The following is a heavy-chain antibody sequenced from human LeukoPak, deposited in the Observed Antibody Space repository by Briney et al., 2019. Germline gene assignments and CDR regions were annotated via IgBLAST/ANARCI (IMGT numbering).Heavy chain of an antibody. V-gene: IGHV1-8*03. Sequence: ASVKVSCKASGYAFTSYDINWVRQATGQGLEWMGWMNPNSGNTGYAQKFQGRVTITRNTSISTAYMELSSLRSEDTAVYYCAREAADGWFDPWGQGTLVTVSS. CDR2: MNPNSGNT. J-gene: IGHJ5*02. CDR1: GYAFTSYD. CDR3: AREAADGWFDP. D-gene: IGHD6-25*01.